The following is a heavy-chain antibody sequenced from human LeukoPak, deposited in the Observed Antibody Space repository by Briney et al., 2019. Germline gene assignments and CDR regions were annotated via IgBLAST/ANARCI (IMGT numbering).Heavy chain of an antibody. CDR2: IYYSGNT. V-gene: IGHV4-59*01. CDR3: ARKNDFDI. J-gene: IGHJ3*02. Sequence: SETLSLTCTVSGGSITSDHWDWIRQPPGKGLEWIGCIYYSGNTYYNPSLKSRVTISVDMSKNQFSLRLTSVTAADTAVYYCARKNDFDIWGQGTLVTVSS. CDR1: GGSITSDH. D-gene: IGHD2/OR15-2a*01.